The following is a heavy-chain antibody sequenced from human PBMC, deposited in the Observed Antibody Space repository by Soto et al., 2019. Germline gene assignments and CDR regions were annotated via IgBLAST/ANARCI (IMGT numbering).Heavy chain of an antibody. CDR3: ARPPTASLDAFEI. J-gene: IGHJ3*02. CDR2: IYYSGST. CDR1: GGSITSSSYY. Sequence: SETLSLTCTVSGGSITSSSYYWGWIRQPPGKGLEWIGSIYYSGSTYYNPSLKSRVTISVDTSKSQSSLKLNSVTAADTSVYYCARPPTASLDAFEIWGQGTMVTVSS. V-gene: IGHV4-39*01.